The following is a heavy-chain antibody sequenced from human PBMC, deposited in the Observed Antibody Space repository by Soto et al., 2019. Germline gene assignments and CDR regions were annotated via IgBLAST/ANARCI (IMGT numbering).Heavy chain of an antibody. CDR3: AADLPDWGAYAFDY. CDR2: IKSKTNGGTT. V-gene: IGHV3-15*07. J-gene: IGHJ4*02. D-gene: IGHD3-16*01. Sequence: EVQLVESGGGLVEPGGSLRLSCAASGFTFTNAWLNWVRQAPGKGLEWVGRIKSKTNGGTTDYAAPVKGRFTISRDASENTVYLQMNTLKTEDTAVYYCAADLPDWGAYAFDYWGQGTLVSVSS. CDR1: GFTFTNAW.